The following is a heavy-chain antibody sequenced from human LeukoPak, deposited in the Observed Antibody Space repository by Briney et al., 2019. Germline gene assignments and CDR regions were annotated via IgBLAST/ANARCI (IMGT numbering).Heavy chain of an antibody. CDR1: GFTFSSYW. CDR2: IKQDGTEK. Sequence: GVSLRLSCAASGFTFSSYWMSWVRQAPGEGLEWVANIKQDGTEKYYMDSVKGRFSISRDNAKNSLYLQMNALRAEDTAVYYCARDVRPDYWGQGTLVTVST. V-gene: IGHV3-7*04. D-gene: IGHD6-6*01. CDR3: ARDVRPDY. J-gene: IGHJ4*02.